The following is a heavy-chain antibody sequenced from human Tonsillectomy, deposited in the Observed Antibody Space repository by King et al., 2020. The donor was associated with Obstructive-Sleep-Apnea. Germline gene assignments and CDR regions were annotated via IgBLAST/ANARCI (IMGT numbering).Heavy chain of an antibody. D-gene: IGHD3-3*01. CDR2: INHSGST. V-gene: IGHV4-34*01. CDR3: ARVGGYYRRCHDY. CDR1: GGSFSGYY. Sequence: VQLQQWGAGLLKPSETLSLTCAVYGGSFSGYYWSWIRQPPGKGLEWIGEINHSGSTNYNPSLKSRVTISVDTSKNQFSLKLSSVTAADTAVYYCARVGGYYRRCHDYWGQGTLVTVSS. J-gene: IGHJ4*02.